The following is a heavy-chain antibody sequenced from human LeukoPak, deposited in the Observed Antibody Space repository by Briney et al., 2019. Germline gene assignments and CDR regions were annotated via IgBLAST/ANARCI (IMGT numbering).Heavy chain of an antibody. J-gene: IGHJ5*02. Sequence: ASVKVSCKASGYTFTSYGISWVRQAPGQGLEWMGWIGAYNGNTNYAQKLQGRVTMTTDTSTSTAYMELRSLRSDDTAVYYCARDPTLLLWFGELYQGLSFDPWGQGTLVTVSS. CDR2: IGAYNGNT. CDR1: GYTFTSYG. CDR3: ARDPTLLLWFGELYQGLSFDP. V-gene: IGHV1-18*01. D-gene: IGHD3-10*01.